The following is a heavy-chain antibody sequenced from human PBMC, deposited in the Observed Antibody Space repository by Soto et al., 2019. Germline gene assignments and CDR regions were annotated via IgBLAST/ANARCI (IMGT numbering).Heavy chain of an antibody. CDR3: ATLTKYDILTGFYPC. Sequence: GGSLRLSCAASGFTFDDYGMSWVRQAPGKGLEWVSGINWNGAGTGYADSVKGRFIISRDNSNNTLYFQMNSLRAEDTAVYYCATLTKYDILTGFYPCWGQGTLVTVSS. J-gene: IGHJ4*02. CDR1: GFTFDDYG. D-gene: IGHD3-9*01. V-gene: IGHV3-20*04. CDR2: INWNGAGT.